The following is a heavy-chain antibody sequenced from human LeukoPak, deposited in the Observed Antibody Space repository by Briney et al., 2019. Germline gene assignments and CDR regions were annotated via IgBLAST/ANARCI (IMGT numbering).Heavy chain of an antibody. J-gene: IGHJ4*02. CDR1: GASVTSTSYY. D-gene: IGHD1-1*01. CDR2: LSYSGST. CDR3: ARRARVPRDMEASEF. Sequence: SETLSLTCTVSGASVTSTSYYWGWIRQPPGKGLEWIATLSYSGSTYNNPSFKSRVSISVDTSKNEFSLKMRSVTAADTAVYYCARRARVPRDMEASEFWGLGTLVTVSS. V-gene: IGHV4-39*01.